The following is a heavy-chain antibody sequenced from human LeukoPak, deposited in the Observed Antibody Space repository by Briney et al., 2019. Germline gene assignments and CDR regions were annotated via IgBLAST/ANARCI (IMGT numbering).Heavy chain of an antibody. V-gene: IGHV3-7*01. CDR2: IKEDGSVK. D-gene: IGHD3-22*01. CDR1: GFTFTKHW. Sequence: PGGSLRLTCVASGFTFTKHWMSWVRQAPGKGLEWVANIKEDGSVKNYMDSVKGRFTISRDNAKNSVSLQMNSLRAEDTAVYYCAREMFSAYYDSSGYTDYWGQGTLVTVSS. J-gene: IGHJ4*02. CDR3: AREMFSAYYDSSGYTDY.